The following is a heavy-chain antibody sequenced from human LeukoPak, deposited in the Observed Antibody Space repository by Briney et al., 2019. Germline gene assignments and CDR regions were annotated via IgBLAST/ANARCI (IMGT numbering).Heavy chain of an antibody. J-gene: IGHJ3*02. Sequence: PGGSLRLSCAASGFTFSSYGMHWVRQAPGKGLEWVAVISYDGSNKYYADSVKGRFTISRDNSKNTLYLQMNSLRAEDTAVYYCAKDLVGATTGTAFDIWGQGTMVTVSS. CDR1: GFTFSSYG. CDR3: AKDLVGATTGTAFDI. CDR2: ISYDGSNK. D-gene: IGHD1-26*01. V-gene: IGHV3-30*18.